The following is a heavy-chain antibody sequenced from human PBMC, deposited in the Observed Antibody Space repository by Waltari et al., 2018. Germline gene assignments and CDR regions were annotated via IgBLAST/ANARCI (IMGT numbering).Heavy chain of an antibody. D-gene: IGHD6-13*01. V-gene: IGHV1-69-2*01. CDR1: GYPFPDYY. CDR2: VDPEDGET. Sequence: EVQLVQSGAEVKKPGATVKISCKASGYPFPDYYMHWVHQAPGKGLEWMGLVDPEDGETIYAEKFQGRVTITADTSTDTAYMELSSLRSEDTAVYYCATDLEAAAGPRVPWGQGTLVTVSS. CDR3: ATDLEAAAGPRVP. J-gene: IGHJ5*02.